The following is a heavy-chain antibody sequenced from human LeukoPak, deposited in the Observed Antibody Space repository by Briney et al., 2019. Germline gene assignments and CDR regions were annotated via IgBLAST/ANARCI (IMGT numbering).Heavy chain of an antibody. CDR3: ARGNPDIVATTAPSFDY. V-gene: IGHV4-34*01. CDR1: VGSFCVYY. J-gene: IGHJ4*02. Sequence: SETLSLTCAVYVGSFCVYYWSWMRDPPGRGGEWIGEINHRGRTNYNPSLKSRVTISVDTSKNQFSLKLSSVTAADTAVYYCARGNPDIVATTAPSFDYWGQGTLVTVSS. D-gene: IGHD5-12*01. CDR2: INHRGRT.